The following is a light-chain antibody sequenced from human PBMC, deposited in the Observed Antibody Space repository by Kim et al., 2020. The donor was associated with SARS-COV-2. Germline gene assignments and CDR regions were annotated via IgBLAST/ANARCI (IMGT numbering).Light chain of an antibody. CDR2: EAS. CDR1: QSVGTY. Sequence: EIVVTQSPATLSLSPGERATLSCRTSQSVGTYLSWYQQKPGQTPRLLIFEASNRAPGIPARFSGSGSGTDFTLTISDLEPEDVGVYYCQQRRSWLTFGEGTKLDIK. CDR3: QQRRSWLT. V-gene: IGKV3-11*01. J-gene: IGKJ4*01.